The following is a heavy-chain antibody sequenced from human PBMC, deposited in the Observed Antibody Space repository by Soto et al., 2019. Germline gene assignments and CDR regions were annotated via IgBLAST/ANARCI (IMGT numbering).Heavy chain of an antibody. CDR2: TYYRSKWYN. CDR3: ARAYYDSSGYYSSKDAFDI. V-gene: IGHV6-1*01. CDR1: GDSVSSNSAA. J-gene: IGHJ3*02. Sequence: SPTLSLTCGISGDSVSSNSAAWHWIRQSPSRGLEWLGRTYYRSKWYNDYAVSVKSRITINPDTSKNQFSLQLNSVTPEETAVYYCARAYYDSSGYYSSKDAFDIWGQGTMVTVSS. D-gene: IGHD3-22*01.